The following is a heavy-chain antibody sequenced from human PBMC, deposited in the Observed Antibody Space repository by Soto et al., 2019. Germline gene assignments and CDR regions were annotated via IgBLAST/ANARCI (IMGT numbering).Heavy chain of an antibody. CDR3: ARDSVVVPAAHYYFDY. CDR1: GYTFTQYY. V-gene: IGHV1-46*01. J-gene: IGHJ4*02. CDR2: INPSGGST. D-gene: IGHD2-2*01. Sequence: GASVKVSCKASGYTFTQYYMHWVRQAPGQGLEWMGIINPSGGSTLYAQKFQGRVTMTRDTSTGTVYMELSSLRSEDTALYYCARDSVVVPAAHYYFDYWGQGTLVTVSS.